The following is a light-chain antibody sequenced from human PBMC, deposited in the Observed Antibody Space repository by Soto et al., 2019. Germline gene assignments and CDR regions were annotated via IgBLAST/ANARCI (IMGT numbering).Light chain of an antibody. CDR2: LEGRGNY. CDR1: SGHSSYI. Sequence: QLVLTQSSSASASLGSSVKLTCTLSSGHSSYIIAWHQQQPGKAPRYLMKLEGRGNYNKGSGVPDRFSGSSSGADRYLTISNLLFEDEADYYCETWDSSTGVFGGGTKVTVL. J-gene: IGLJ3*02. V-gene: IGLV4-60*02. CDR3: ETWDSSTGV.